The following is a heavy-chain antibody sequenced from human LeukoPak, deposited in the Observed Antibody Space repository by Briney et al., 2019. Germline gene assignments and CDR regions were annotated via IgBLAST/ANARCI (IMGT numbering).Heavy chain of an antibody. V-gene: IGHV1-69*04. CDR2: IIPILGIA. CDR3: ARDRGYSSSWYEPRYYYYGMDV. J-gene: IGHJ6*02. CDR1: GGTFSSYA. D-gene: IGHD6-13*01. Sequence: ASVKVSCKASGGTFSSYAISWVRQAPGQGLEWMGRIIPILGIANYAQKFQGRVTITADKSTSTAYMELSSLRSEDTAVYCCARDRGYSSSWYEPRYYYYGMDVWGQGTTVTVSS.